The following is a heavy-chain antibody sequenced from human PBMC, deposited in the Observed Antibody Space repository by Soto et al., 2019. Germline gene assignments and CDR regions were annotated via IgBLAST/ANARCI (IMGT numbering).Heavy chain of an antibody. J-gene: IGHJ4*01. D-gene: IGHD3-3*01. V-gene: IGHV4-30-2*01. CDR3: ANPPYDLSTAKPVFDF. CDR2: IYHSGYT. CDR1: GGSISSGGYA. Sequence: SETLSLTCAVSGGSISSGGYAWNWIRQPPGKGLEWIGYIYHSGYTSYNPSLKNRVTISVDKSKNQFSLTLSFVTAEDTAVYYCANPPYDLSTAKPVFDFWGHGTLVTVSS.